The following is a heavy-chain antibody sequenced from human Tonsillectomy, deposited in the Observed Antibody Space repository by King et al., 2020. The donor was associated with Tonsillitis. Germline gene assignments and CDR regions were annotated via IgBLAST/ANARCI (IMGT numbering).Heavy chain of an antibody. CDR2: IYYTGNT. D-gene: IGHD3-10*01. J-gene: IGHJ4*02. CDR3: AKQPTSTGTEIDF. V-gene: IGHV4-39*07. Sequence: QLQESGPGLVKPSETLSLSCTVSGGSISSYTYYWACIRRPPGKRLEWIGSIYYTGNTYYNPSLKSRVTLSVDTSKNQFSLKVTSVTAADTAVYYCAKQPTSTGTEIDFWGQGTLVTVSS. CDR1: GGSISSYTYY.